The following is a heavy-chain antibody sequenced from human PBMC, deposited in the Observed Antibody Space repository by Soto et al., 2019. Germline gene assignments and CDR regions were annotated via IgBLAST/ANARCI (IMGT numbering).Heavy chain of an antibody. CDR2: TYYRSKWYN. J-gene: IGHJ6*02. V-gene: IGHV6-1*01. Sequence: SQTLSLTCAISGDSVSSNSAAWNWIRQSPSRGLEWLGRTYYRSKWYNDYAVSVKSRITINPDTSKNQFSLQLNSVTPEDTAVYYCARVELGRSSSSSYGMDVWRQGTTFTVSS. D-gene: IGHD6-6*01. CDR1: GDSVSSNSAA. CDR3: ARVELGRSSSSSYGMDV.